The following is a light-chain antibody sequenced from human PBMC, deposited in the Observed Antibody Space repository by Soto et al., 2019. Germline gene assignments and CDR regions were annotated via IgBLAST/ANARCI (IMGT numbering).Light chain of an antibody. CDR3: CSYAGVGVGV. V-gene: IGLV2-23*02. J-gene: IGLJ3*02. CDR1: SSDVGSYNL. Sequence: QSALTQPASVSGSPGQSITISCTGTSSDVGSYNLVSWYQQHPGKAPKVIIYEVNKRPSGVSNRFSGSKSANTASLTISGLQPEDEADYFCCSYAGVGVGVFGGGTKVTVL. CDR2: EVN.